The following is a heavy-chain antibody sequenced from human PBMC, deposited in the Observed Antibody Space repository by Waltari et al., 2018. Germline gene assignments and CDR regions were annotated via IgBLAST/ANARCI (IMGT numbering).Heavy chain of an antibody. J-gene: IGHJ4*02. CDR2: ISGSGETT. CDR1: GLSFSRYA. D-gene: IGHD6-19*01. V-gene: IGHV3-23*01. Sequence: EVQLLESGGGLVQPGGSLRLSCAASGLSFSRYAMGWVRLAPGKGVDGLSGISGSGETTYYADAVRGRFTISRDNSKDTVFLQINSLRAEDTALYYCAKDPPQGTSGWYYWGQGTLVTVSS. CDR3: AKDPPQGTSGWYY.